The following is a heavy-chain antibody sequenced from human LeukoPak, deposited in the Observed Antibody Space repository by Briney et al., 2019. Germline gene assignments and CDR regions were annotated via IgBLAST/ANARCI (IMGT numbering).Heavy chain of an antibody. Sequence: ASVKVSCKTSGYTFTGYYMHWVRQAPGQGLEWMGWINPNSGGTNYPQKFQGRVTMTRDTSITTAYMEPSSLRSDDTAVYYCARAGVRYYYDSSGYYLDFDFWGQGTLVTVSS. J-gene: IGHJ4*02. V-gene: IGHV1-2*02. CDR2: INPNSGGT. CDR3: ARAGVRYYYDSSGYYLDFDF. D-gene: IGHD3-22*01. CDR1: GYTFTGYY.